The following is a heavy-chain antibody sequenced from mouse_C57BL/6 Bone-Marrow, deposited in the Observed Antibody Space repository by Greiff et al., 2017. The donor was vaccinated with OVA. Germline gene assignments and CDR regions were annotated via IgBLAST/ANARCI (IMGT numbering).Heavy chain of an antibody. CDR3: AYYGSSPYAMDY. V-gene: IGHV14-2*01. D-gene: IGHD1-1*01. CDR2: IDPEDGET. Sequence: EVKLMESGAELVKPGASVKLSCTASGFNIKDYYMHWVKQRTEQGLEWIGRIDPEDGETKYAPKFQGKATITADTSSNTAYLQLSSLTSEDTAVCYCAYYGSSPYAMDYWGQGTSVTVSA. CDR1: GFNIKDYY. J-gene: IGHJ4*01.